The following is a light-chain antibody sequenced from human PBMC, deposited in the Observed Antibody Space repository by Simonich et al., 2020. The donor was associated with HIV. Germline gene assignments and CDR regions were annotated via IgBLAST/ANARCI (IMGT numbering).Light chain of an antibody. CDR2: WAS. CDR3: QHYSNAPRT. Sequence: DILMTQSQASLAGSLGERATINCKSSQNVLYSSNNKNYLAWYQQKPGQPPKLLIYWASTRESGVPDRFSGSGSGTDFTLTISSLQAEDVAVYYCQHYSNAPRTFGQGTKVEIK. J-gene: IGKJ1*01. V-gene: IGKV4-1*01. CDR1: QNVLYSSNNKNY.